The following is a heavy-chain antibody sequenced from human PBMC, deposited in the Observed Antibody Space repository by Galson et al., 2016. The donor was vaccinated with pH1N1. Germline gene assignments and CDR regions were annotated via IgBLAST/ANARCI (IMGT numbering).Heavy chain of an antibody. CDR3: ARAPPTFNNRGWAFDV. CDR2: ITASGGNT. CDR1: GFTLSSYA. D-gene: IGHD1/OR15-1a*01. V-gene: IGHV3-23*01. Sequence: SLRLSCAASGFTLSSYAMSWVRQAPGKGLEWVSSITASGGNTYYADSVKGRFTISRDNSKNTLFLQMNSLRAEDTAVYYCARAPPTFNNRGWAFDVWGQGTMVSVSS. J-gene: IGHJ3*01.